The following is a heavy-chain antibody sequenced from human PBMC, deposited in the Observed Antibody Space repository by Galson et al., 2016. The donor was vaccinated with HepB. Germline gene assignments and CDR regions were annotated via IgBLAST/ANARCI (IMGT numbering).Heavy chain of an antibody. CDR1: GFAFDTYS. J-gene: IGHJ4*02. D-gene: IGHD3-3*01. Sequence: SLRLSCAASGFAFDTYSMNWVRQSPAKGLEWVSSISRSSANIYYADSARGRFTISRDNAKNSLFLQMNSLRAEDTAVYYCVRGGYYSSSFVGDQWGQGTLVTVSS. CDR2: ISRSSANI. V-gene: IGHV3-21*01. CDR3: VRGGYYSSSFVGDQ.